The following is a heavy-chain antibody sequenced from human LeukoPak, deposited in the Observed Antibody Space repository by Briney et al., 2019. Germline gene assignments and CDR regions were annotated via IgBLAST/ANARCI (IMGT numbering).Heavy chain of an antibody. CDR1: GFTFSSYG. J-gene: IGHJ6*02. CDR3: AKDAYCGGDCYSDYYYYGLDD. Sequence: GGSLRLSCAASGFTFSSYGMHWVRQAPGKGLEWVAVISYDGSNKYYADYVKGRFTISRDNSKNTLYLQTNSLRAEDTAVYYCAKDAYCGGDCYSDYYYYGLDDWGQGTTVTVSS. D-gene: IGHD2-21*02. V-gene: IGHV3-30*18. CDR2: ISYDGSNK.